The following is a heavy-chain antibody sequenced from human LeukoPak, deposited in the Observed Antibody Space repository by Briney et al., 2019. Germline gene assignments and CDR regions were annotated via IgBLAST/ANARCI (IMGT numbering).Heavy chain of an antibody. CDR3: ARQRADYYYYYVDV. CDR2: ICYSETT. V-gene: IGHV4-39*01. Sequence: TSETLSLTCTVSGGSINSANYYWGWLRQPPGKGLEWIGSICYSETTYDNPSLKSRVTISIETSKNQFSLKLSSVTASDTAVYYCARQRADYYYYYVDVWGKGTTVAVS. CDR1: GGSINSANYY. J-gene: IGHJ6*03.